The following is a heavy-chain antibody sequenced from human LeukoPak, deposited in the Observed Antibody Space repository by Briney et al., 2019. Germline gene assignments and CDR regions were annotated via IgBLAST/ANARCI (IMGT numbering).Heavy chain of an antibody. CDR3: GKDGIVGAIGYFDY. D-gene: IGHD1-26*01. V-gene: IGHV3-33*06. J-gene: IGHJ4*02. Sequence: GGTLRLSCAASGFIFSTYGMHWLRQAPGKELVGVAVVWSGGNNKYYSDSVRGRFTISRDNSKNTMYLKMNSLRAKDTDVYYCGKDGIVGAIGYFDYRGEGTLVTLPS. CDR2: VWSGGNNK. CDR1: GFIFSTYG.